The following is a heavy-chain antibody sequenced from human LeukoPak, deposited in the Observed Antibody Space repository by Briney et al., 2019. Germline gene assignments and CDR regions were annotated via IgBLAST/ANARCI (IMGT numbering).Heavy chain of an antibody. CDR1: GFTFSSYA. CDR3: ARVPVVTSSYGMDV. D-gene: IGHD2-21*02. J-gene: IGHJ6*02. V-gene: IGHV3-30-3*01. CDR2: ISYDGSNK. Sequence: GASLRLSCAASGFTFSSYAMSWVRQAPGKGLEWVAVISYDGSNKYYADSVKGRFTISRDNSKNTLYLQMNSLRAEDTAVYYCARVPVVTSSYGMDVWGQGTTVTVSS.